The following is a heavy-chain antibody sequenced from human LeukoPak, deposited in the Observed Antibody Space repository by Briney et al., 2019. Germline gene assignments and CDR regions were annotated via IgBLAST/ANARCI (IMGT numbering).Heavy chain of an antibody. CDR2: IYYSGST. Sequence: SETLSLTCTVSGGSISSYYWSWIRQPPGKGLEWIGYIYYSGSTNYNPSLKSRVTISVDTSKSQFSLKLSSVTAADTAVYYCARGGQLPFDYWGQGTLVTVSS. CDR1: GGSISSYY. V-gene: IGHV4-59*01. D-gene: IGHD3-10*01. J-gene: IGHJ4*02. CDR3: ARGGQLPFDY.